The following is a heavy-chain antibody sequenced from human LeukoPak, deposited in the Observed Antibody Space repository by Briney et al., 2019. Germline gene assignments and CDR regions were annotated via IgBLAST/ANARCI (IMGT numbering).Heavy chain of an antibody. CDR2: ISWDGSYM. J-gene: IGHJ4*02. D-gene: IGHD1-1*01. CDR3: AREGVQTLDY. Sequence: GGSLRLSCAASGFTFDDYAMQWARQTPGKGLEWISLISWDGSYMYYADSVKGRFTISRDNAKNSLYLQMNSLRAEDTALYYCAREGVQTLDYWGQGTLVTVSS. V-gene: IGHV3-43D*03. CDR1: GFTFDDYA.